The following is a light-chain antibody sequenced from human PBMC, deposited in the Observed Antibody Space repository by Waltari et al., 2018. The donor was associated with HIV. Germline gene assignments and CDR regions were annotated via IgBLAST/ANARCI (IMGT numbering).Light chain of an antibody. CDR1: QAVGSY. CDR3: QQLKTYPVT. V-gene: IGKV1-9*01. CDR2: AVS. J-gene: IGKJ4*01. Sequence: IQLTQSPSFLSASVGDRVRITCRATQAVGSYLAWYQKKPGKAPNLLIYAVSVLQSGVPSRFSGSGSGTEFTLTISGLQPEDLATYYCQQLKTYPVTFGGGTKVDNK.